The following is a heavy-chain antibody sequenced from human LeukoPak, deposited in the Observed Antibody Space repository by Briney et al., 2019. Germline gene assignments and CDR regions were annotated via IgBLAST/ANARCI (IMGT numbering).Heavy chain of an antibody. J-gene: IGHJ6*02. CDR2: IIPILGIA. Sequence: ASVRVSCKASGGTFSSYAISWVRQAPGQGLEWMGRIIPILGIANYAQKFQGRVTITADKSTSTAYMELSSLRSEDTAVYYCAREGKNSSSWPYYYGMDVWGQGTTVTVSS. D-gene: IGHD6-13*01. CDR1: GGTFSSYA. CDR3: AREGKNSSSWPYYYGMDV. V-gene: IGHV1-69*04.